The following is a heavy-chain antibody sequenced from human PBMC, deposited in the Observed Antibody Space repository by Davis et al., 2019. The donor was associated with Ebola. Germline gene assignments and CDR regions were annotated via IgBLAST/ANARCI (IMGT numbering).Heavy chain of an antibody. Sequence: SQTLSLTCAVHGGSFNGYYWSWMRQPPGKGLEWIAEINHSGSTDYNPSLKSRVTISVDTSKNQLSLKVTSVTAADTAVYYCARGTMVRGVIITGDYWGQGTLVTVSS. D-gene: IGHD3-10*01. CDR3: ARGTMVRGVIITGDY. V-gene: IGHV4-34*01. CDR1: GGSFNGYY. CDR2: INHSGST. J-gene: IGHJ4*02.